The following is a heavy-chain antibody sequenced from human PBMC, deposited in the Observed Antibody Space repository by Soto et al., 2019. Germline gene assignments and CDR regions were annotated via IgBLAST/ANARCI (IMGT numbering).Heavy chain of an antibody. Sequence: GGSLRLSCAASGFPFTIYWMSCVRQPPGKGLEWVADINPDGSVKHYVDSVKGRFTISRDNAKNSLYLQMNSLRAEDTAVYYCARPRTTGTTYNAFDVWGQGTMVTVSS. V-gene: IGHV3-7*01. CDR1: GFPFTIYW. CDR2: INPDGSVK. D-gene: IGHD1-1*01. CDR3: ARPRTTGTTYNAFDV. J-gene: IGHJ3*01.